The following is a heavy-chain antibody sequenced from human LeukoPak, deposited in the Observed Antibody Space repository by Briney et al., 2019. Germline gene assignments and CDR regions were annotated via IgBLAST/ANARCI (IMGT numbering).Heavy chain of an antibody. CDR1: GGSFSGYY. Sequence: SETLSLTCAVYGGSFSGYYWSWIRQHPGKGLEWIGYIYYSGSTYYNPSLKSRVTISVDTSKNQFSLKLSSVTAADTAVYYCARGERLVRFWTSDSVYWFDPWGQGTLVTVSS. V-gene: IGHV4-34*01. CDR3: ARGERLVRFWTSDSVYWFDP. CDR2: IYYSGST. J-gene: IGHJ5*02. D-gene: IGHD6-6*01.